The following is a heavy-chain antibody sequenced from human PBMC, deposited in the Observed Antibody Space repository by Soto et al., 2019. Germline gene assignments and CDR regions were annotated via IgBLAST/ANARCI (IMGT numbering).Heavy chain of an antibody. V-gene: IGHV4-39*01. Sequence: SETLSLTCTVSGGSISSSSYYWGWIRQPPGKGLEWIGSIYYSGSTYYNPSLKSRVTISVGTSKNQFSLKLSSVTAADTAVYYCASVPHPSSGWGRDWFDPWGQGTLVTVSS. CDR3: ASVPHPSSGWGRDWFDP. J-gene: IGHJ5*02. CDR1: GGSISSSSYY. CDR2: IYYSGST. D-gene: IGHD6-19*01.